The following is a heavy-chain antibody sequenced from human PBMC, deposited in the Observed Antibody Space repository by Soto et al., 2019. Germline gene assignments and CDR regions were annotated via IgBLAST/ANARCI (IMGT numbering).Heavy chain of an antibody. D-gene: IGHD5-18*01. Sequence: SETLSLTCAGYGGSFSGYYWTWIRQPPGKGLEWIGEINHSGSTNYNPSLKSRVTISVDTSKNQFSLKLSSVTAADTAVYYCARASNKRGYSSGPHYWGQGPRGTV. CDR2: INHSGST. J-gene: IGHJ4*02. V-gene: IGHV4-34*01. CDR1: GGSFSGYY. CDR3: ARASNKRGYSSGPHY.